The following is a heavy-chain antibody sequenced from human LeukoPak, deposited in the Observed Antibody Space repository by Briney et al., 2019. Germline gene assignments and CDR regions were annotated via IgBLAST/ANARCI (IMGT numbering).Heavy chain of an antibody. CDR3: ARVGQGEWFFDL. J-gene: IGHJ2*01. Sequence: GGSLRLSCEGSGFSLSAYNMNWVRQAPGKGLESVSYISSSSATIFYADSVKGRFTISRDNAENTLYLQMNSLGAEDTAVYYCARVGQGEWFFDLWGRGTLVTVSS. CDR1: GFSLSAYN. V-gene: IGHV3-48*04. D-gene: IGHD1-26*01. CDR2: ISSSSATI.